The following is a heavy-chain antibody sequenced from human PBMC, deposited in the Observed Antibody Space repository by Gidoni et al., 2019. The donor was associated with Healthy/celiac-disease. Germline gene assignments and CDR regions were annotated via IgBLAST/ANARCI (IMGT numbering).Heavy chain of an antibody. Sequence: QLQLQESGPGLVKPSETLSLTCTVSGGSISSSSSYWGWLRQPPGKGLEWIGSIYYSGSTYYNPSLKSRVTISVDTSKNQFSLKLRSVTAADTAVYYCATNYDILTGYYFDYWGQGTLVTVSS. CDR2: IYYSGST. J-gene: IGHJ4*02. CDR1: GGSISSSSSY. D-gene: IGHD3-9*01. CDR3: ATNYDILTGYYFDY. V-gene: IGHV4-39*01.